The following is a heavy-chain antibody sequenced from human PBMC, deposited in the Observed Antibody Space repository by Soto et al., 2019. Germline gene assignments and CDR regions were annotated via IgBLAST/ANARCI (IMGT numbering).Heavy chain of an antibody. J-gene: IGHJ4*02. D-gene: IGHD2-2*01. CDR1: GFTFSSYG. CDR3: AREGNSDATGYANFDS. Sequence: LRLSCAASGFTFSSYGMHWVRQAPGKGLEWVAVISYDGSNKYYADSVKGRFTISRDNSLNLRSVTSADTALYYCAREGNSDATGYANFDSWGQGILVTVSS. CDR2: ISYDGSNK. V-gene: IGHV3-30*03.